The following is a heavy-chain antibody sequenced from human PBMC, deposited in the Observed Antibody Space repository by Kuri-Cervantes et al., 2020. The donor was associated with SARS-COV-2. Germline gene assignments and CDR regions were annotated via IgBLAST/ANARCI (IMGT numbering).Heavy chain of an antibody. Sequence: SVKVSCKASGGTFSSYAISWVRQAPGQGLEWMGGIIPIFGTANYAQKFQGRVTITADKSTSTAYMELRSLRSDDTAVYYCARDRKVRILGSGYPYYYYYGMDVWGQGTTVTVSS. CDR1: GGTFSSYA. V-gene: IGHV1-69*06. CDR3: ARDRKVRILGSGYPYYYYYGMDV. J-gene: IGHJ6*02. CDR2: IIPIFGTA. D-gene: IGHD3-3*01.